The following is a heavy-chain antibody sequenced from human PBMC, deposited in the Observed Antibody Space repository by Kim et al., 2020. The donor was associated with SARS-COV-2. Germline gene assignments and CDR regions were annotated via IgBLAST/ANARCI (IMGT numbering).Heavy chain of an antibody. CDR1: GFTFSSYG. Sequence: GGSLRLSCAASGFTFSSYGMHWVRQAPGKGLEWVAVIWYDGSNKYYADSVKGRFTISRDNSKNTLYLQMNSLRAEDTAVYYCARDMANWNDFGCSCDYWGQGTLVTVSS. CDR2: IWYDGSNK. D-gene: IGHD1-1*01. J-gene: IGHJ4*02. V-gene: IGHV3-33*01. CDR3: ARDMANWNDFGCSCDY.